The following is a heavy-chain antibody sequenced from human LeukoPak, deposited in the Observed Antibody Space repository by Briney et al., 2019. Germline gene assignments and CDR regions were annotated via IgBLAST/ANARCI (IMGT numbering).Heavy chain of an antibody. CDR3: ARSASYLVGHDY. J-gene: IGHJ4*02. Sequence: GESLKISCKGSGYSFTSYWIGWVRQMPGQGLEWMGLISPGDSDTRYSPSLQGHVTISAAKSSSTAYLQWSSLKASDTAMYYCARSASYLVGHDYWGQGTLVTVSS. V-gene: IGHV5-51*01. CDR2: ISPGDSDT. D-gene: IGHD1-26*01. CDR1: GYSFTSYW.